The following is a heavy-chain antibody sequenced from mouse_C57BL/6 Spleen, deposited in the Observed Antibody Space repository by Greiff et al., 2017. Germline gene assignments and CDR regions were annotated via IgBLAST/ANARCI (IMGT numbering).Heavy chain of an antibody. J-gene: IGHJ3*01. CDR3: PTQLPPFAY. CDR2: IDPENGDT. CDR1: GFNIKDDY. D-gene: IGHD3-1*01. Sequence: EVQLQQSGAELVRPGASVKLSCTASGFNIKDDYMHWVKQRPEQGLEWIGWIDPENGDTEYDSKFPGKATITADTSSNTAYLQLSSLTSEDAAGYYCPTQLPPFAYWGQGTLVTVSA. V-gene: IGHV14-4*01.